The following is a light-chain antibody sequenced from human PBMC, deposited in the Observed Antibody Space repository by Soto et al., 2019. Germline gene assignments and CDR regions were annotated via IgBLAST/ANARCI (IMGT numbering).Light chain of an antibody. CDR1: QSVSSY. V-gene: IGKV3-11*01. Sequence: EIVLTQSPATLSLSPGERATLSCRASQSVSSYLAWYQQKPGQAPRLLIYDASNRATGIPARFSGSGSGTDFTLTISSLEPEDFAVYYCPQRSNWGHTFGGGTKVEIK. J-gene: IGKJ4*01. CDR2: DAS. CDR3: PQRSNWGHT.